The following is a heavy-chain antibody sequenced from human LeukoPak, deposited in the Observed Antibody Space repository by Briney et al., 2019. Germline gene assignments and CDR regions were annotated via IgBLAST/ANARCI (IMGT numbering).Heavy chain of an antibody. D-gene: IGHD2-2*01. CDR3: AREVGYYYYMDV. Sequence: GGSLRLSCTASGFTFSSHAMSWVRQAPGKGLEWVSALSGSGAFTYYADSVKGRFTISRDNAKNSLYLQMNSLRAEDTAVYYCAREVGYYYYMDVWGKGTTVTVSS. CDR2: LSGSGAFT. J-gene: IGHJ6*03. V-gene: IGHV3-23*01. CDR1: GFTFSSHA.